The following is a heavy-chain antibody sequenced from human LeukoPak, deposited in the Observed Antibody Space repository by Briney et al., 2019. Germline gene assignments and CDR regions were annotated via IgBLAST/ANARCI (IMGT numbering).Heavy chain of an antibody. Sequence: PGGSLRLSCAASGFTFSSYEMNWVRQAPGKGLEWVSYISSSGSTIYYADSVKGRFTISRDNAKNSLYLQMNSLRAEDTAVYYCARSGYLMATISNLDYWGQGTLVTVSS. D-gene: IGHD5-24*01. CDR1: GFTFSSYE. J-gene: IGHJ4*02. CDR3: ARSGYLMATISNLDY. V-gene: IGHV3-48*03. CDR2: ISSSGSTI.